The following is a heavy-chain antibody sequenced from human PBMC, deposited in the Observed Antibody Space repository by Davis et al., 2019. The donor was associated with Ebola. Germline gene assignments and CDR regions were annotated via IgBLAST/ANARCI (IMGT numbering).Heavy chain of an antibody. D-gene: IGHD2-15*01. CDR2: IIPVFRTA. CDR3: AHLGPQRYCSGGGCHGYLDY. V-gene: IGHV1-69*13. CDR1: GDTLSSYA. J-gene: IGHJ4*02. Sequence: SVKVSCKAVGDTLSSYAMTWVRQAPGQGLECMGGIIPVFRTASYAQKFQGRVTITADESTRTAYMELTGLRSEDTAVYYCAHLGPQRYCSGGGCHGYLDYWGQGTLVTVSS.